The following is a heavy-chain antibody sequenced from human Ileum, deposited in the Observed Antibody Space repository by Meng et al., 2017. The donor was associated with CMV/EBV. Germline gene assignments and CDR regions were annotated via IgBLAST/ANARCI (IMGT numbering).Heavy chain of an antibody. J-gene: IGHJ4*02. CDR1: GFDFSNYA. V-gene: IGHV3-66*02. D-gene: IGHD2-2*01. CDR2: LYSGGST. Sequence: LSCAASGFDFSNYAMSWVRQAPGKGLEWVSVLYSGGSTYYADSVRGRFTISRDNSKNTLYLQMNSLRAEDSALYYCTSVVVTLANDYWGQGTLVTVSS. CDR3: TSVVVTLANDY.